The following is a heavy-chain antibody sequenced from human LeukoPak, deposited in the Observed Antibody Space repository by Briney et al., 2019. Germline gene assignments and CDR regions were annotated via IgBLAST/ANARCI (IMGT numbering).Heavy chain of an antibody. D-gene: IGHD3-10*01. V-gene: IGHV3-23*01. CDR3: AKDSDYYGSGSYLYYFDY. J-gene: IGHJ4*02. Sequence: GGSLRLSCAASGFTFSSYAMSWVRQAPGKGLEWVSAISGSGGSTYYADSVKGRFTISRDNSKNTLYLQMNSLRAEDTAVYNCAKDSDYYGSGSYLYYFDYWGQGTLVTVSS. CDR1: GFTFSSYA. CDR2: ISGSGGST.